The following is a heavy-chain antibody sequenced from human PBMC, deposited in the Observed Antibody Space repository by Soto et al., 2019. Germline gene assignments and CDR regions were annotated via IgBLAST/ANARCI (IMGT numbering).Heavy chain of an antibody. CDR1: GFTFSSYA. Sequence: GGSLRLSCAASGFTFSSYAMSWVRQAPGKGLEWVSAISGSGGSTYYADSVKGRFTISRDNSKNTLYLQMNSLRAEDTAVYYCAKERSGSYQRPTTVTDFDSWGQGTLVTVSP. D-gene: IGHD1-26*01. CDR2: ISGSGGST. CDR3: AKERSGSYQRPTTVTDFDS. J-gene: IGHJ4*02. V-gene: IGHV3-23*01.